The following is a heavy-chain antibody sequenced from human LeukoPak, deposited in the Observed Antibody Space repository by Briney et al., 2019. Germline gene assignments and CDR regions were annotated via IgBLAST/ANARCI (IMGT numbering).Heavy chain of an antibody. J-gene: IGHJ6*03. CDR1: GFIVSANY. V-gene: IGHV3-53*05. CDR2: FYSGGHTYHRDGTT. D-gene: IGHD2-2*01. Sequence: PGGSLTLSCAASGFIVSANYMSWVRQAPGKGLEWVSVFYSGGHTYHRDGTTYYADSVKGRFTISGDKSANTMSLQMNSLRVDDTAVYYCASVGYCSSTSCSPARAGFYYMDVWGKGTTVTVSS. CDR3: ASVGYCSSTSCSPARAGFYYMDV.